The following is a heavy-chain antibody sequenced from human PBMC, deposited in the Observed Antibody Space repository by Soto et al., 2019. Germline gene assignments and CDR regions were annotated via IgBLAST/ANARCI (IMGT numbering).Heavy chain of an antibody. V-gene: IGHV2-5*01. J-gene: IGHJ4*01. CDR1: GFTLTRSGVG. Sequence: QITLKESGPTVVTPTQNLTLTCTVSGFTLTRSGVGVAWIRQPPGRALEWHGIIYWNDNKNYSPSLRGRIRMSKDTTKKPVVLRISNMDPVDTDTYFCAPSRGTFWLGELVSEPIDYWGRGTLVTVSA. CDR3: APSRGTFWLGELVSEPIDY. D-gene: IGHD3-10*01. CDR2: IYWNDNK.